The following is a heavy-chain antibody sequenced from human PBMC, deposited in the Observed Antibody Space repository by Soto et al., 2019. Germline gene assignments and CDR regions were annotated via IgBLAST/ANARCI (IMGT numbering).Heavy chain of an antibody. V-gene: IGHV1-3*01. CDR1: GYTFTSYA. D-gene: IGHD4-17*01. J-gene: IGHJ4*02. CDR2: INAGNGNT. CDR3: ARDRNYGDFTFDY. Sequence: EASVKVSCKASGYTFTSYAMHWVRQAPGQRLEWMGWINAGNGNTKYSQKFQGRVTITRDTSASTAYMELSSLRSEDTAVYYCARDRNYGDFTFDYWGQGTLVPVSS.